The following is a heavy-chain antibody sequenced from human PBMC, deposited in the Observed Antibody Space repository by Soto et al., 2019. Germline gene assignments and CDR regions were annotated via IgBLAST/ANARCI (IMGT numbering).Heavy chain of an antibody. J-gene: IGHJ4*01. CDR1: GFTLSSYW. CDR3: AIASGYGSGSSVNHYLDC. CDR2: FKTSASEK. D-gene: IGHD3-10*01. V-gene: IGHV3-7*01. Sequence: GGSLRLSCAASGFTLSSYWKSWVRQAPGKGLEWFSTFKTSASEKNDVDSVKGPFTVSRDNAKNSLYLQLYSLRAEDTAVYYCAIASGYGSGSSVNHYLDCWGRGTRGTVSA.